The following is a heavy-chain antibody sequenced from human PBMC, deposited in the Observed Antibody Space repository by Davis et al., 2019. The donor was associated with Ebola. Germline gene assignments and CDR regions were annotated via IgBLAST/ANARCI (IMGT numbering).Heavy chain of an antibody. J-gene: IGHJ4*02. CDR3: ARMFVNGRGYCDY. V-gene: IGHV1-69*13. CDR2: IIPIFGTA. CDR1: GGTFSSYA. Sequence: SVKVSCKASGGTFSSYAISWVRQAPGQGLEWMGGIIPIFGTANYAQKFQGRVTITADESTSTAYMELSSLRSEDTAVYYCARMFVNGRGYCDYWGQGTLVTVSS. D-gene: IGHD2-8*01.